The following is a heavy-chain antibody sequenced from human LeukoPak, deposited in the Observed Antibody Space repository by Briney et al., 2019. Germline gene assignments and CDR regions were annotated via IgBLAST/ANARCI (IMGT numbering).Heavy chain of an antibody. Sequence: SETLSLTCTVSGGSISNYYWSWIRQPPGKGLEWIGYIYYSGSTNYNPSLKSRVTISVDTSKNQFSLKLSSVTAADTAVYYCARTSSSWYGMDVWGQGTTVTVSS. J-gene: IGHJ6*02. CDR2: IYYSGST. V-gene: IGHV4-59*12. CDR1: GGSISNYY. CDR3: ARTSSSWYGMDV. D-gene: IGHD6-13*01.